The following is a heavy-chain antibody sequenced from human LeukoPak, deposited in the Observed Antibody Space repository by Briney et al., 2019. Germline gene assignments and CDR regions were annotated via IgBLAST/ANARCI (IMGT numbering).Heavy chain of an antibody. Sequence: GGSLRLSCATSGFNFHRYTIHWVRQAPGKGLEWVSLAGWAGGTTYYSDSVRGRFTISRDSGRNTVYLQMNSLTTDDTAFYFCAKELDTMFFDYWGQGALVTVSS. D-gene: IGHD3-10*02. CDR1: GFNFHRYT. CDR3: AKELDTMFFDY. V-gene: IGHV3-43*01. J-gene: IGHJ4*02. CDR2: AGWAGGTT.